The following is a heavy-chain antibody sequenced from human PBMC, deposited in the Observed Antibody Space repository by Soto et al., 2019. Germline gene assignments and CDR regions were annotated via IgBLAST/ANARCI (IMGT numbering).Heavy chain of an antibody. V-gene: IGHV4-31*03. CDR2: IYSSGGT. J-gene: IGHJ4*02. Sequence: SETLSLTCSVSGESVSGRGYYWTWIRQHPGKGLEWIGYIYSSGGTYYNPSLKSRVTMSADTSKNQFSLSLSSVTAADTAIYYCAIPGQPTSTLYRGPAPLLTLSS. CDR3: AIPGQPTSTLY. CDR1: GESVSGRGYY.